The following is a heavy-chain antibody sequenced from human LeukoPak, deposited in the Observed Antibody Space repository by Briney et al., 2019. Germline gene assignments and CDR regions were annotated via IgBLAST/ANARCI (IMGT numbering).Heavy chain of an antibody. D-gene: IGHD1-26*01. CDR3: AKDFHASGDY. V-gene: IGHV3-30*18. J-gene: IGHJ4*02. CDR1: GFTFSSYG. Sequence: PGGSLRLSCAASGFTFSSYGIHWVRQAPGKGLEWVALISYDGSNKYYADSVKGRFTISRDNSKNTLYLQMNSLRAEDTAVYYCAKDFHASGDYWGQGTLVTVSS. CDR2: ISYDGSNK.